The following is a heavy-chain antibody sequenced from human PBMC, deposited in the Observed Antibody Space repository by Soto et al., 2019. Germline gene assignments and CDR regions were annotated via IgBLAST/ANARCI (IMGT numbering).Heavy chain of an antibody. CDR1: GFTFSSYG. CDR3: AKDQAVYNHYGMDV. CDR2: ISYDGSNK. J-gene: IGHJ6*01. Sequence: QVQLVESGGGVVQPGRSLRLSCAASGFTFSSYGMHWFRQAPGKGLEWVAVISYDGSNKYYADSMKGRFTISRDNSKNPLYLQMNSLRGEDTAVYSCAKDQAVYNHYGMDVWGQATTVMVSS. D-gene: IGHD1-1*01. V-gene: IGHV3-30*18.